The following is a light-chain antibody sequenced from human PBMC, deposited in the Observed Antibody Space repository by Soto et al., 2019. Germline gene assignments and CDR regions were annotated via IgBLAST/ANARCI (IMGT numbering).Light chain of an antibody. CDR1: EDIDTS. J-gene: IGKJ1*01. CDR2: KAS. CDR3: QHYNSYSEA. V-gene: IGKV1-5*03. Sequence: DIQMTQSPSTLSVSLGDRITITCRASEDIDTSLAWFQQRPGKAPKVLIYKASTLKSGVPSRFSGSGSRTEFTLTISSLQPDDFATYYCQHYNSYSEAFGQGTKVDIK.